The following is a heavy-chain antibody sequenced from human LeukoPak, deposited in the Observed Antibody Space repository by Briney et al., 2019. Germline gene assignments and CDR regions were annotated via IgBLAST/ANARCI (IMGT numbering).Heavy chain of an antibody. V-gene: IGHV4-4*07. J-gene: IGHJ4*02. CDR3: ARGRVAYYYGSGSSYYFDY. CDR2: IYTSGST. D-gene: IGHD3-10*01. Sequence: SETLSLTCTVSGGSISSYYWSWIRQPAGKGLVWIGRIYTSGSTNYNPSLKSRVTMSVDTSKNQFSLKLSSVTAADTAVYYCARGRVAYYYGSGSSYYFDYWGQGTLVTVSS. CDR1: GGSISSYY.